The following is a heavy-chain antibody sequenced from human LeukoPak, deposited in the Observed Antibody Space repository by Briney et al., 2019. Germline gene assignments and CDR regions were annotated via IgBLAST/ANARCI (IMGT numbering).Heavy chain of an antibody. CDR2: IYYSGST. CDR1: GGSISSGGYY. D-gene: IGHD3-16*02. J-gene: IGHJ4*02. V-gene: IGHV4-31*03. CDR3: ARAMITFGGVIVMLDY. Sequence: SETLSLTCTVSGGSISSGGYYWSWIRQHPGKALEWIGYIYYSGSTYYNPSLKSRVTISVDTSKNQFSPKLSSVTAADTAVYYCARAMITFGGVIVMLDYWGQGTLVTVSS.